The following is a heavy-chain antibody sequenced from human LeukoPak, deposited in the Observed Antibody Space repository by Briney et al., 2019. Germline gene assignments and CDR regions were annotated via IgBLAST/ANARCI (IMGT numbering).Heavy chain of an antibody. CDR1: GHTFTGYY. CDR3: AQSSGWDSLKY. Sequence: GSLKVSCKASGHTFTGYYMHWVRQAPGQGLEWMGWINPKSGRPNHAQKFQGRVSMTRDTSISTAYMELSRLRSDDTAVYYCAQSSGWDSLKYWGQGTLVTVSS. CDR2: INPKSGRP. J-gene: IGHJ4*02. D-gene: IGHD6-19*01. V-gene: IGHV1-2*02.